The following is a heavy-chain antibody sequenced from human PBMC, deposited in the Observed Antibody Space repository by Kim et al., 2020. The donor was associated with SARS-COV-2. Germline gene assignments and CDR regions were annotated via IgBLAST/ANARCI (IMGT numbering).Heavy chain of an antibody. CDR2: INPSGGST. CDR3: ASARIQLWLIAY. V-gene: IGHV1-46*03. J-gene: IGHJ4*02. Sequence: ASVKVSCKASGYTFTSYYMHWVRQAPGQGLEWMGIINPSGGSTSYAQKFQGRVTMTRDTSTSTVYMELSSLRSEDTAVYYCASARIQLWLIAYWGQGTLVTVSS. D-gene: IGHD5-18*01. CDR1: GYTFTSYY.